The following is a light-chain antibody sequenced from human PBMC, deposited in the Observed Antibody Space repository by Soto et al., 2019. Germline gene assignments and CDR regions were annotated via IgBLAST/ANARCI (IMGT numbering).Light chain of an antibody. CDR2: WAS. J-gene: IGKJ1*01. CDR1: QSVLYSSNNKNY. V-gene: IGKV4-1*01. Sequence: DIVMTQSPDSLAVSLGERATINCKSSQSVLYSSNNKNYLAWYQQKPGQPPKLLIYWASTRESGVPDRFRGSGSGTDFTLTITSLQTEDVAVYYCQQYYRSKWTFGQGTKVEIK. CDR3: QQYYRSKWT.